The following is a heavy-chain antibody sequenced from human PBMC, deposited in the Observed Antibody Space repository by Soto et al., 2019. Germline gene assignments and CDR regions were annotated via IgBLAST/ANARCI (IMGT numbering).Heavy chain of an antibody. J-gene: IGHJ6*02. D-gene: IGHD3-9*01. V-gene: IGHV3-11*05. CDR1: GFTCSDYY. CDR2: ISSSGSYT. Sequence: PGGSLRLSCAASGFTCSDYYMSWIRQAPGKGLEWVSYISSSGSYTNYADSVKGRFTISRDSAKNSLFLQMNSLRAEDTAVYYCARGRLADYYYGMDVWGQGTTVTVSS. CDR3: ARGRLADYYYGMDV.